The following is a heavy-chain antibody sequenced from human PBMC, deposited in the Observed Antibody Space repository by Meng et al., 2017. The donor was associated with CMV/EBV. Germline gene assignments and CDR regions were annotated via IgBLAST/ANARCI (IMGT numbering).Heavy chain of an antibody. CDR2: MYSSGRT. Sequence: EYFWSGGRQAPGRGLEWIGYMYSSGRTYYNPSLKSRLTMSVDRSKSQFSLKLTSVTPADTANYYCARGWNIRFLHWSSTTDQGGFDFWGQGALVTVSS. CDR1: EYF. V-gene: IGHV4-30-4*01. J-gene: IGHJ4*02. D-gene: IGHD1/OR15-1a*01. CDR3: ARGWNIRFLHWSSTTDQGGFDF.